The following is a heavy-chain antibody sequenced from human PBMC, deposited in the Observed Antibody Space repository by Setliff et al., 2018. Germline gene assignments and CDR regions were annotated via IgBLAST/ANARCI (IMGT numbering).Heavy chain of an antibody. CDR2: IYPADSDT. D-gene: IGHD1-26*01. V-gene: IGHV5-51*01. J-gene: IGHJ3*02. CDR3: ARVGPLTDDAFDI. Sequence: GESLKISCKGSGYTFTNYWIAWVRQMPGKGLEYMGIIYPADSDTTESPSCQGQGNSSDDKSINTAYLQWSSLKASDTAIYYCARVGPLTDDAFDIWGQGTMVTVSS. CDR1: GYTFTNYW.